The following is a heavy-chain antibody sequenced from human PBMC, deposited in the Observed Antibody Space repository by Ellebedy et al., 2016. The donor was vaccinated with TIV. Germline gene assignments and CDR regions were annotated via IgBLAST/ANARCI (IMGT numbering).Heavy chain of an antibody. Sequence: GESLKISCTASGFRFSSSGMHWVRQAPGKGLEWMSFIASGGSDKSYADSVKGRFTISRDNSKNTLYLQMNSLRAEDTALYFCAKDRGAVAWFFESWGQGALVTVSS. CDR3: AKDRGAVAWFFES. J-gene: IGHJ4*02. D-gene: IGHD6-19*01. V-gene: IGHV3-30*02. CDR1: GFRFSSSG. CDR2: IASGGSDK.